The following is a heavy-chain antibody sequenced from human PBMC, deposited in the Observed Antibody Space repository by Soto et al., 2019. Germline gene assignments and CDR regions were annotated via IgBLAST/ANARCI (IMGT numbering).Heavy chain of an antibody. D-gene: IGHD2-8*01. Sequence: LRLSCAASGFTFSTYSMNWARQAPGKGLEWIAYISIGSTTIFYADSVKGRFTISRDNAKSSLYLQMNSLRDEDTAVYYCARDNGMAGSFDPWGQGTLVTVSS. J-gene: IGHJ5*02. V-gene: IGHV3-48*02. CDR1: GFTFSTYS. CDR3: ARDNGMAGSFDP. CDR2: ISIGSTTI.